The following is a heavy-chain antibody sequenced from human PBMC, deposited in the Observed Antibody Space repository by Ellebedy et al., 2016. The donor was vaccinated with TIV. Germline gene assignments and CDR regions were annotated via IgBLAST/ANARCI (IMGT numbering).Heavy chain of an antibody. CDR2: IYYSGST. Sequence: MPSETLSLTCTVSGGSISSYYWSWIRQPPGKGLEWIGYIYYSGSTNYNPSLKSRVTLSVDTSKNQFSLKLSSVTAADTAVYYCARAKSPPRIAAAGTSKARAGTFDYWGQGTLVTVSS. CDR3: ARAKSPPRIAAAGTSKARAGTFDY. CDR1: GGSISSYY. D-gene: IGHD6-13*01. V-gene: IGHV4-59*12. J-gene: IGHJ4*02.